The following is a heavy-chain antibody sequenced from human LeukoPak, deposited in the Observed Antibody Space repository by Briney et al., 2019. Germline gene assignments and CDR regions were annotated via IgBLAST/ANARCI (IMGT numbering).Heavy chain of an antibody. J-gene: IGHJ4*02. CDR1: GGTFSSYA. V-gene: IGHV1-69*05. CDR3: ARVVAATVPGRAYFDY. CDR2: IIPIFGTA. D-gene: IGHD2-15*01. Sequence: SVKVSCKDSGGTFSSYAISWVRQAPGQGLEWMGGIIPIFGTANYAQKFQGRVTITTDESTSTAYMELSSLRSEDTAVYYCARVVAATVPGRAYFDYWGQGTLVTVSS.